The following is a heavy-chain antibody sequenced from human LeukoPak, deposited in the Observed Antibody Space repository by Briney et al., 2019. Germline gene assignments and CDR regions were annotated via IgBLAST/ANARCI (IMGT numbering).Heavy chain of an antibody. J-gene: IGHJ4*02. CDR3: ARRYNCVFDY. CDR1: GGSISSHD. CDR2: IHYSGIT. D-gene: IGHD1-1*01. Sequence: SETLSLTCTVSGGSISSHDWSWIRQPPGKGLEYIGYIHYSGITNYNPSLMSRVTISVDTSKNQISLKLSSVTAADTAVYYCARRYNCVFDYWGQGTLVTVSS. V-gene: IGHV4-59*11.